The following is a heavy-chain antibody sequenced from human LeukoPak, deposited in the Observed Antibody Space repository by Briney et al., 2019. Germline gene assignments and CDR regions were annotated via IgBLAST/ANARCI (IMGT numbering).Heavy chain of an antibody. CDR2: IYYSGST. V-gene: IGHV4-39*07. D-gene: IGHD3-22*01. CDR1: GGSISSSSYY. J-gene: IGHJ4*02. CDR3: ARESYYYDSGGYPGYDY. Sequence: PSETLSFTCTVSGGSISSSSYYWGRIRQPPGKGLEWIGSIYYSGSTYYNPSLKSRVTISVDTSKNQFSLKLSSVTAADTAVYYCARESYYYDSGGYPGYDYWGQGTLVTVSS.